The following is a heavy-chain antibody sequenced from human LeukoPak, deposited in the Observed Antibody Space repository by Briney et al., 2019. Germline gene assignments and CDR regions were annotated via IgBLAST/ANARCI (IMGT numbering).Heavy chain of an antibody. CDR3: AREMYGSGSYNNVYYGMNV. CDR2: IRSSGSTT. Sequence: GRSLRPSCVASGFTFSCYEINFGRHASREGVGLVSYIRSSGSTTYYGDSVKGRFTISRDNAKNLLYLQMSSLRAEDTAVYYCAREMYGSGSYNNVYYGMNVWGQGTTVTVSS. J-gene: IGHJ6*02. D-gene: IGHD3-10*01. CDR1: GFTFSCYE. V-gene: IGHV3-48*03.